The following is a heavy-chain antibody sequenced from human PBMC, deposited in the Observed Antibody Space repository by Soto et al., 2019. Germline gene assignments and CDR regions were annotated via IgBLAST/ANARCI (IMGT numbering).Heavy chain of an antibody. Sequence: QVQLVESGGGVVQPGRSLRLSCAASGFTFSSYGMHWVRQAPGKGLEWVAVIWYDGSNKYYADSVKGRFTISRDNSKNSLYLQMNSLRAEDTAVYYCAGGGGPYQLLYAGVEWFDPWGQGTLVTVSS. CDR1: GFTFSSYG. V-gene: IGHV3-33*01. CDR3: AGGGGPYQLLYAGVEWFDP. D-gene: IGHD2-2*02. J-gene: IGHJ5*02. CDR2: IWYDGSNK.